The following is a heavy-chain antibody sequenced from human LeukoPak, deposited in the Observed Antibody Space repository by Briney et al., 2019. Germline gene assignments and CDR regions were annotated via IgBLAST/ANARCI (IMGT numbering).Heavy chain of an antibody. CDR1: GGSISSYY. CDR2: IYYSGST. V-gene: IGHV4-59*01. J-gene: IGHJ3*02. CDR3: ARDIGSGWYNFAFDI. Sequence: SETLSLTCTVSGGSISSYYWSWIRQPPGKGLERIGYIYYSGSTNYNPSLKSRVTISVDTSKNQFSLKLSSVTAADTAVYYCARDIGSGWYNFAFDIWGQGTMVTVSS. D-gene: IGHD6-19*01.